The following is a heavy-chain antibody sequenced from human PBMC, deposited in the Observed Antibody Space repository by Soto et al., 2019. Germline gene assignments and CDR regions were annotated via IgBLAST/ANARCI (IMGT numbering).Heavy chain of an antibody. CDR2: ISYDGSNK. CDR1: GFTFSSYG. J-gene: IGHJ4*02. V-gene: IGHV3-30*18. CDR3: AKEVAPYSGYEVGY. D-gene: IGHD5-12*01. Sequence: SGGSLRLSCAASGFTFSSYGMHWVRQAPGKGLEWVAVISYDGSNKYYADSVKGRFTISRDNSKNTLYLQMNSLRAEDTAVYYCAKEVAPYSGYEVGYWGQGTLVTVSS.